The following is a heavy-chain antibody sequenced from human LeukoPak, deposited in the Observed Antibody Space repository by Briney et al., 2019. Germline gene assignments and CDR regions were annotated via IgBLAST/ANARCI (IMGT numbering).Heavy chain of an antibody. J-gene: IGHJ4*02. Sequence: GGSLRLSCAASGFTFSSYGMHWVRQAPGKGLEWVAFIRYDGSNKYYADSVKGRFTISRDNSKNTLYLQMNSLRAEDAAVYYCAKGGTGYSSGWYRSWGQGTLVTVSS. CDR3: AKGGTGYSSGWYRS. D-gene: IGHD6-19*01. CDR1: GFTFSSYG. V-gene: IGHV3-30*02. CDR2: IRYDGSNK.